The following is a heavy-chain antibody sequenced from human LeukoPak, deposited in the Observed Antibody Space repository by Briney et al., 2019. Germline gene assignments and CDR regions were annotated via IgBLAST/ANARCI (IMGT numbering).Heavy chain of an antibody. CDR2: IFHTGRT. J-gene: IGHJ4*02. CDR1: AYSISSGYY. V-gene: IGHV4-38-2*01. D-gene: IGHD3-10*01. CDR3: ARSQANEGMGY. Sequence: PSETLSLTCVVSAYSISSGYYWGWIRQPPGENVEWFGSIFHTGRTYYTPPLMGRVTLSVDTSKNQFSLSLVSVTAADTAVYYCARSQANEGMGYWGQGALVTVSS.